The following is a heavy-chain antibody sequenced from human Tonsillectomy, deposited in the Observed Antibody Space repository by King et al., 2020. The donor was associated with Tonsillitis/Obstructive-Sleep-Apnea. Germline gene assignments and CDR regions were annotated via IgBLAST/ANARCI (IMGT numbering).Heavy chain of an antibody. V-gene: IGHV1-69*04. CDR1: GGTFSSYA. D-gene: IGHD1-7*01. J-gene: IGHJ6*03. CDR2: IIPILGIA. Sequence: VQLVQSGAEVKKPGSSVKVSCKASGGTFSSYAISWVRQAPGQGLEWMGRIIPILGIANYAQKFQGRVTITADKSTSTAYMELSSLRSEETAVYYCARDELELRVGYYYYYMDVWGKGTTVTVSS. CDR3: ARDELELRVGYYYYYMDV.